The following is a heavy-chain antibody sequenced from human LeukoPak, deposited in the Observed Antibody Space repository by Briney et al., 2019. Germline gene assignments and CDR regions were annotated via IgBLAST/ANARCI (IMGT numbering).Heavy chain of an antibody. J-gene: IGHJ4*02. CDR3: ARAPGYDSSGGDY. D-gene: IGHD3-22*01. Sequence: GRSLRLSCAASGFTFDDYAMHWVRQAPGKGLEWVSGIYSGGSTYYADSVKGRFTISRDNSKNTLYLQMNSLRAEDTAVYYCARAPGYDSSGGDYWGQGTLVTVSS. V-gene: IGHV3-66*02. CDR2: IYSGGST. CDR1: GFTFDDYA.